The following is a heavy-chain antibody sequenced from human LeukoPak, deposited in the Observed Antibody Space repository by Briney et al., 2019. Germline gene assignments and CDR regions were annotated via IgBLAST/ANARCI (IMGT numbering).Heavy chain of an antibody. Sequence: YPGGSLRLSCAASGFTVSSNYMSWVRQAPGKGLEWVSVIYSGGSTYYADSVKGRFTISRDNSKNTLYLQMNSLRAEDTAVYYCARVGHDDILTGYYVGYWGQGTLVTVSS. V-gene: IGHV3-66*01. D-gene: IGHD3-9*01. CDR2: IYSGGST. J-gene: IGHJ4*02. CDR1: GFTVSSNY. CDR3: ARVGHDDILTGYYVGY.